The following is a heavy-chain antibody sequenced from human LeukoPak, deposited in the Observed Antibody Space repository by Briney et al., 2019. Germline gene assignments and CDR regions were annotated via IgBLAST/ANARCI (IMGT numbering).Heavy chain of an antibody. Sequence: PGGSLRLSCAASGFTFSSYAMSWVRQAPGKGLEWVSAISGSGGSTCYADSVKGRFTISRDNSKNTLYLQMNSLRAEDTAVYYCAKDEGDIVVVVAASPFDYWGQGTLVTVSS. J-gene: IGHJ4*02. CDR1: GFTFSSYA. CDR3: AKDEGDIVVVVAASPFDY. V-gene: IGHV3-23*01. D-gene: IGHD2-15*01. CDR2: ISGSGGST.